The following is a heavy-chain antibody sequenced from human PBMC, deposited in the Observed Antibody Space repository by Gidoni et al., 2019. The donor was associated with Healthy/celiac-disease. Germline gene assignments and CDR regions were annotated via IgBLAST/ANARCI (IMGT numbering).Heavy chain of an antibody. J-gene: IGHJ4*02. CDR2: IIPIFGTA. V-gene: IGHV1-69*01. Sequence: IIPIFGTANYAQKFQGRVTITADESTSTAYMELSSLRSEDTAVYYCARWSNTMVDYWGQGTLVTVSS. CDR3: ARWSNTMVDY. D-gene: IGHD3-10*01.